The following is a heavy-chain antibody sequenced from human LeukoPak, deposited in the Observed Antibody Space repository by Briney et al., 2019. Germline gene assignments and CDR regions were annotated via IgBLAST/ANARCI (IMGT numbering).Heavy chain of an antibody. CDR2: INHSGST. CDR1: GGSFSGYY. J-gene: IGHJ4*02. D-gene: IGHD3-10*01. Sequence: SETLSLTCAVYGGSFSGYYWSWIRQPPGKGLEWIGEINHSGSTNYNPSLKSRVTISVDTSKSQFSLKLSSVTAADTAVYYCARGAPYYYGSGSTFDYWGQGTLVTVSS. V-gene: IGHV4-34*01. CDR3: ARGAPYYYGSGSTFDY.